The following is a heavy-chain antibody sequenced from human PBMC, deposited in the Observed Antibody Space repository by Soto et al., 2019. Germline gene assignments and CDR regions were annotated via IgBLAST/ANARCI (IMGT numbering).Heavy chain of an antibody. Sequence: PGGSLRLSCAASGFTVSSNYMSWVRQAPGKGLERVSVIYSGGSTYYADSVKGRFTISRDNSKNTLYLQMNSLRAEDTAVYYCAREDYYDSSGYYGYWGQGTLVTVSS. CDR1: GFTVSSNY. J-gene: IGHJ4*02. D-gene: IGHD3-22*01. CDR2: IYSGGST. V-gene: IGHV3-53*01. CDR3: AREDYYDSSGYYGY.